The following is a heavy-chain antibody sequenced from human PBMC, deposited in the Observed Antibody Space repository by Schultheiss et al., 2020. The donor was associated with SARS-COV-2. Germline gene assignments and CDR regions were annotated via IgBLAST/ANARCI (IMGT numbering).Heavy chain of an antibody. J-gene: IGHJ6*02. CDR3: ARGGRPAAGLVSGLDV. D-gene: IGHD6-13*01. V-gene: IGHV3-33*01. CDR1: GFRFRSFG. Sequence: SCTASGFRFRSFGVHWVRQAPGKGLEWVTVKWFDDSNTYSAESVKGRITVSRDRSRNVMYLEMDDLRVEDTAVYYCARGGRPAAGLVSGLDVWGQGTTVTVSS. CDR2: KWFDDSNT.